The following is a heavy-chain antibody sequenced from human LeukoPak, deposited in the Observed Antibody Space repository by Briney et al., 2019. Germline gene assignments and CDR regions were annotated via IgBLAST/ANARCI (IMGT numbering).Heavy chain of an antibody. CDR2: MYYSGST. Sequence: GTLSLSCDLSGDSLRGKSYYCGWVRQPSEKGVGWIGSMYYSGSTYYNLSLKSRVTISVDTSKNQSSLKLSSVTAADTAVYYCARDSSILCAMVRGFIEGFPYQRRINYYLDVWGKGTTVTVSS. V-gene: IGHV4-39*07. J-gene: IGHJ6*03. CDR3: ARDSSILCAMVRGFIEGFPYQRRINYYLDV. D-gene: IGHD3-10*01. CDR1: GDSLRGKSYY.